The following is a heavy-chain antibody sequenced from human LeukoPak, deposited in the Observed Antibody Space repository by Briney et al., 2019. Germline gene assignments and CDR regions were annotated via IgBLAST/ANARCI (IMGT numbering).Heavy chain of an antibody. Sequence: SETLSLTCTVSGGSISSYYWSWIRQPPGKGLEWIGYIYYSGSTNYNPSLKSRVTISVDTSKNQFSLKLSSVTAADTAAYYCARDSGGKWYSSSYYGMDVWGQGTTVTVSS. CDR3: ARDSGGKWYSSSYYGMDV. J-gene: IGHJ6*02. CDR2: IYYSGST. V-gene: IGHV4-59*01. CDR1: GGSISSYY. D-gene: IGHD6-13*01.